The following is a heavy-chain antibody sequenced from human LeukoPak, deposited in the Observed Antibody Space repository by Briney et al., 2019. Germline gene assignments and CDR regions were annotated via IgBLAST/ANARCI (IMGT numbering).Heavy chain of an antibody. J-gene: IGHJ6*03. CDR3: ARGFSSRHYYYYMDV. V-gene: IGHV4-4*07. D-gene: IGHD2-15*01. CDR2: IYTSGST. Sequence: PSETLSLTCTVSGGSISSYYWSWIRQPAGKGLEWIGRIYTSGSTNYIPSLKSRVTMSVDTSKNQFSLKLSSVTAADTAVYYCARGFSSRHYYYYMDVWGKGTTVTVSS. CDR1: GGSISSYY.